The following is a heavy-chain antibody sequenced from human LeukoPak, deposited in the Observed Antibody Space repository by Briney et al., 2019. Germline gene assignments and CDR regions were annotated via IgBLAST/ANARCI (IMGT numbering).Heavy chain of an antibody. J-gene: IGHJ4*02. CDR1: GFTFSSYA. Sequence: GGSLRLSCAASGFTFSSYAMSWVRQAPGKGLEYVSAISSNGGSTYYADSVKGRFTISRDNSKNTLYLQMSSLRAEDTAVYYCVKGKGIAVTSLDYWGQGTLVTVSS. V-gene: IGHV3-64D*06. CDR3: VKGKGIAVTSLDY. CDR2: ISSNGGST. D-gene: IGHD6-19*01.